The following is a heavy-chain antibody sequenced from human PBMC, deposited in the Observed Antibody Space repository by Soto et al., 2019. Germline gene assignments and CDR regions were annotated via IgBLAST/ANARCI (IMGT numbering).Heavy chain of an antibody. D-gene: IGHD2-8*01. CDR3: AVPYARAPDY. Sequence: EVQLVESGGGLVQPGGSLRLSCAASGFTFSSYSMNWVRQAPGEGPKWVSFISVSGSTIYYADSVEGRFTISRDNAKNSLYLQMNSLRAEDTAVYYCAVPYARAPDYWGQGTLVTVSS. CDR2: ISVSGSTI. J-gene: IGHJ4*02. CDR1: GFTFSSYS. V-gene: IGHV3-48*01.